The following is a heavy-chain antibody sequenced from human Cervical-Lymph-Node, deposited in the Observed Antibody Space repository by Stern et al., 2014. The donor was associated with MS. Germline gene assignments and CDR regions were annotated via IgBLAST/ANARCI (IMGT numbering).Heavy chain of an antibody. Sequence: LVESGGEVKKPGSSVKGSCKASGGTFSSYAISWVRQAPGQGLEWMGGIIPIFGTANYAQNFQGRVTITAYKSTSTAYMELSSLRSEDTAVYYCASMVYAPNNPSFDYWGQGTLVTVSS. CDR2: IIPIFGTA. CDR3: ASMVYAPNNPSFDY. D-gene: IGHD2-8*01. CDR1: GGTFSSYA. J-gene: IGHJ4*02. V-gene: IGHV1-69*06.